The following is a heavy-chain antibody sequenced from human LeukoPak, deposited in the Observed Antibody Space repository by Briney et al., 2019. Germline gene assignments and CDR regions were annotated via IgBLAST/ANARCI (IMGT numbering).Heavy chain of an antibody. CDR1: GFTLSTSW. D-gene: IGHD3/OR15-3a*01. V-gene: IGHV3-7*01. J-gene: IGHJ4*02. CDR3: VRYWTGGDDF. CDR2: IKEEGSEE. Sequence: GGCLRLSCGASGFTLSTSWMSWVRQAPGKGLEWVANIKEEGSEENYVDSVKGRFSIFRDNAKNSVYLQINSLRPEDTAIYYCVRYWTGGDDFWGQGTLVTVSS.